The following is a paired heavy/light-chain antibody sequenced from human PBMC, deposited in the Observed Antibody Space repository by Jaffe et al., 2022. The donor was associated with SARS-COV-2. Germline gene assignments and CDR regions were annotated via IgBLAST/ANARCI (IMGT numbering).Heavy chain of an antibody. J-gene: IGHJ3*02. CDR1: GGSISSGSYY. D-gene: IGHD3-22*01. CDR2: IYTSGST. V-gene: IGHV4-61*02. CDR3: ARVFPDYYDSSGYNRDAFDI. Sequence: QVQLQESGPGLVKPSQTLSLTCTVSGGSISSGSYYWSWIRQPAGKGLEWIGRIYTSGSTNYNPSLKSRVTISVDTSKNQFSLKLSSVTAADTAVYYCARVFPDYYDSSGYNRDAFDIWGQGTMVTVSS.
Light chain of an antibody. CDR2: AAS. Sequence: VIWMTQSPSLLSASTGDRVTISCRMSQGISSYLAWYQQKPGKAPELLIYAASTLQSGVPSRFSGSGSGTDFTLTISCLQSEDFATYYCQQYYSFPITFGQGTRLEIK. V-gene: IGKV1D-8*01. CDR1: QGISSY. CDR3: QQYYSFPIT. J-gene: IGKJ5*01.